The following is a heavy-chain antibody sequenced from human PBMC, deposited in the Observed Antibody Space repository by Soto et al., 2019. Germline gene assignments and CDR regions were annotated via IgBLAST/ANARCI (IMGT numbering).Heavy chain of an antibody. CDR1: GGSITSSNYY. V-gene: IGHV4-39*01. CDR2: IHYSGSA. CDR3: GRIKYWQELVDSFDL. Sequence: QLQLQESGPGLVKPSETLSLTCTVSGGSITSSNYYWGWIRQPPGKGLEWIGDIHYSGSAYYSPSSKGPVNISKNTSKNQFSQMVASVTAANTAVYYCGRIKYWQELVDSFDLWGHGTMVTVSS. D-gene: IGHD3-3*02. J-gene: IGHJ3*01.